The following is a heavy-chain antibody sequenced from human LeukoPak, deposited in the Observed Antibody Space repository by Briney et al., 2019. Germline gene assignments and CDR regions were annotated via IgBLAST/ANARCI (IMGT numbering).Heavy chain of an antibody. J-gene: IGHJ4*02. CDR2: IKQDGSEK. V-gene: IGHV3-7*01. CDR1: GFTFSSYW. D-gene: IGHD6-19*01. CDR3: ARLAVAASFDY. Sequence: GGSLRLSCAASGFTFSSYWMSWVRQDPGKGLEWVANIKQDGSEKYYVDSVKGRFTISRDDAKNSLYLQMNSLRAEDTAVYYCARLAVAASFDYWGQGTLVTVSS.